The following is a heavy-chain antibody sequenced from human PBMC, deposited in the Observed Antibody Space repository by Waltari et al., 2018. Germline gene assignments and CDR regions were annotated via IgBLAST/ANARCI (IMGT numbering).Heavy chain of an antibody. CDR2: IYHSGST. D-gene: IGHD5-12*01. Sequence: QVQLQESGPGLVKPSETLSLTCAVSGYSISSGYYWGWIRQPPGKGLEWIGSIYHSGSTYYNPSLKSRVTISVDTSKNQCSLKLSSVTAADTAVYYCARVDREMATTKFYYMDVWGKGTTVTVSS. CDR1: GYSISSGYY. CDR3: ARVDREMATTKFYYMDV. J-gene: IGHJ6*03. V-gene: IGHV4-38-2*01.